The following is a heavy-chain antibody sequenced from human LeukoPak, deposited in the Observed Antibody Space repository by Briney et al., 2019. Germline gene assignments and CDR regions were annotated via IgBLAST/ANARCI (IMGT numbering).Heavy chain of an antibody. CDR2: IYYSGST. CDR3: ARAASPYDILTGYYLGLDY. CDR1: GGSISSYY. V-gene: IGHV4-59*01. J-gene: IGHJ4*02. Sequence: SQTLSLTCTVSGGSISSYYWSWIRQPPGKGLEWIGYIYYSGSTNYNPSLKSRVTISVDTSKNQFSLKLSSVTAEDTAVYYCARAASPYDILTGYYLGLDYWGQGTLVTVSS. D-gene: IGHD3-9*01.